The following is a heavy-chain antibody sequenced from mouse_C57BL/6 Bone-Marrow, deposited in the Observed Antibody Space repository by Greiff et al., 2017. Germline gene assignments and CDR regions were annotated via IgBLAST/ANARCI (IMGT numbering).Heavy chain of an antibody. CDR1: GYAFSSSW. CDR2: IYPGDGDT. J-gene: IGHJ4*01. CDR3: ARRTRGGDYYAMDY. V-gene: IGHV1-82*01. Sequence: VQLQQSGPELVKPGASVKISCKASGYAFSSSWMNWVKQRPGKGLEWIGRIYPGDGDTNYNGKFKGKATLTADKSSSTAYMQLSSLTSEDSAVYFCARRTRGGDYYAMDYWGQGTSVTVSS.